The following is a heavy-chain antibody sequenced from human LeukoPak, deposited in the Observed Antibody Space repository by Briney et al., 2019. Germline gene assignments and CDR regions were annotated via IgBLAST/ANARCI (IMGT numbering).Heavy chain of an antibody. V-gene: IGHV1-46*01. CDR2: INPRGGSA. J-gene: IGHJ4*02. CDR3: ARDYHGSGSLTTFDY. CDR1: GYTFTSFY. Sequence: ASVKVSCKTSGYTFTSFYMHWVRQAPGQGLEWMGIINPRGGSASSAQKFQGRVTLTRDTSTSTVYMDLSSLRSLDTAVYYCARDYHGSGSLTTFDYWGQGTLVTVSS. D-gene: IGHD3-10*01.